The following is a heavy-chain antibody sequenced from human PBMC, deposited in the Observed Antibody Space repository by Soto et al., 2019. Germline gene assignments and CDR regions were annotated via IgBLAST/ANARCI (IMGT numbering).Heavy chain of an antibody. V-gene: IGHV1-69*12. CDR2: IIPIFGTA. D-gene: IGHD6-19*01. Sequence: QVQLVQSGAEVKKPGSSVKVSCKASGGTFSSYAISWVRQAPGQGLEWMGGIIPIFGTANYAQKFQGRVTITADESKSKAYMEMSSVRSEETAVYYCARGGSSGWYDINWFDPWGQGTLVTVSS. CDR1: GGTFSSYA. J-gene: IGHJ5*02. CDR3: ARGGSSGWYDINWFDP.